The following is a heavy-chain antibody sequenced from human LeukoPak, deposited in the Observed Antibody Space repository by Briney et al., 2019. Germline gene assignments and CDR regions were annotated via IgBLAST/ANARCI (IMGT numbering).Heavy chain of an antibody. CDR3: ARSQVLGTFDH. CDR1: GFTFTSYS. D-gene: IGHD1/OR15-1a*01. CDR2: ITSTSSYI. V-gene: IGHV3-21*04. Sequence: GGSLRLSCAASGFTFTSYSMNWVRQAPGKGLEWVSSITSTSSYIYYADSVKGRFAIFRDNAKNSLYLQMNSLRAEDTAVYFCARSQVLGTFDHWGQGTLLTVSS. J-gene: IGHJ4*02.